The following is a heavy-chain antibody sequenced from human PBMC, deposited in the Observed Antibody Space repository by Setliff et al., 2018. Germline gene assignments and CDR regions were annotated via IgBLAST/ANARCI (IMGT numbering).Heavy chain of an antibody. CDR1: GFTFSSYE. CDR3: ARDAYYFGSDNFKLGAVDV. D-gene: IGHD3-10*01. J-gene: IGHJ6*04. CDR2: IAYNGVT. V-gene: IGHV4-59*01. Sequence: GSLRLSCTTSGFTFSSYEVNWVRQAPGKGLEWVGYIAYNGVTDYNPSLKGRVTISFDTPNNAVSLNLNSVTAADTAVYFCARDAYYFGSDNFKLGAVDVWGTGTTVTVSS.